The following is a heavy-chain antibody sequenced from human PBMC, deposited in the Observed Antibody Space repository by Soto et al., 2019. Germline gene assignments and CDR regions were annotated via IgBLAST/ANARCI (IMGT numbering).Heavy chain of an antibody. Sequence: PGESLKISFKGSGYRFTTYWIAWVRQMPGKGLEWMGRIDPSDSYTDYGPSFQGHVTISVDKSISAAYLQWSSLRASDTAIYYCATHSGSGDNKYQYYGLDVWGQGTTVTVSS. CDR3: ATHSGSGDNKYQYYGLDV. V-gene: IGHV5-10-1*01. CDR2: IDPSDSYT. D-gene: IGHD3-10*01. CDR1: GYRFTTYW. J-gene: IGHJ6*02.